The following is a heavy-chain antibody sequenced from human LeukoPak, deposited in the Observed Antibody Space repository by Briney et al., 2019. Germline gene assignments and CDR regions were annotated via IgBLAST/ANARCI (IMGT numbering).Heavy chain of an antibody. CDR1: GFTFSSYA. J-gene: IGHJ4*02. CDR2: ISYDGSNK. CDR3: VKDAEVLIWVGELD. Sequence: PGGSLRLSCAASGFTFSSYAMHWVRQAPGKGLEWVAVISYDGSNKYYADSVKGRFTISRDNSKNMVYLQMNSLGAEDTAVYYCVKDAEVLIWVGELDWGQGTLVTVSS. D-gene: IGHD3-10*01. V-gene: IGHV3-30-3*01.